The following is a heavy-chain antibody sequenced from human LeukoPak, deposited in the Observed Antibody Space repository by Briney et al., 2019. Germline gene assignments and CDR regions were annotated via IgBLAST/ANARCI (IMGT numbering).Heavy chain of an antibody. CDR3: ARGYRAPQTFYSYHYFDY. CDR1: VGSFNGFY. CDR2: INRFGST. V-gene: IGHV4-34*01. D-gene: IGHD5-18*01. J-gene: IGHJ4*02. Sequence: SETLSLTCAVYVGSFNGFYWNCIRHPPGKGLEWIGEINRFGSTNYNPSLKSRVTISGDTSKKQFPLKVNSVTAADTAVYSCARGYRAPQTFYSYHYFDYWAQGPLVTVSS.